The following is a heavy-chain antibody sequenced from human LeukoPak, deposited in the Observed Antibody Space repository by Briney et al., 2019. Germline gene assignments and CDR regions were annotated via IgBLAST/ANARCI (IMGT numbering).Heavy chain of an antibody. CDR2: ISYDGSNK. CDR1: GFTFSSYG. Sequence: PRGSLRLSCAASGFTFSSYGMHWVRQAPGKGLEWVAVISYDGSNKYYADSVKGRFTISRDNSKNTLYLQMNSLRAEDTAVYYCAKDRVYFFKGSSSWRNDDAFDIWGQGTMVTVSS. J-gene: IGHJ3*02. V-gene: IGHV3-30*18. CDR3: AKDRVYFFKGSSSWRNDDAFDI. D-gene: IGHD6-13*01.